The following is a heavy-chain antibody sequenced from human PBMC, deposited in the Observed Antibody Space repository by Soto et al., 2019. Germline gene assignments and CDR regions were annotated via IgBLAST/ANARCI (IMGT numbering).Heavy chain of an antibody. D-gene: IGHD3-9*01. Sequence: ASVKVSCKASGYTFTSYGISWVRQAPGQGLEWMGWVSAYNGNTNYAQKLQGRVTMTTDTSTSTAYMELRSLRSDDTAVYHCARDQHVLRYFDWLTHYYYYGMDVWGQVTTVTVSS. V-gene: IGHV1-18*01. CDR1: GYTFTSYG. CDR2: VSAYNGNT. J-gene: IGHJ6*02. CDR3: ARDQHVLRYFDWLTHYYYYGMDV.